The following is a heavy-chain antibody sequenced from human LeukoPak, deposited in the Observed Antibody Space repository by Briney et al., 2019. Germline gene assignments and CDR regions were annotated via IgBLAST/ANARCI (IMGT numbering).Heavy chain of an antibody. V-gene: IGHV3-30*02. J-gene: IGHJ5*02. Sequence: GGSLRLSCAASGFTFSSYGTHWVRQAPGKGLEWVAFIRYDGSNKYYADSVKGRFTISRDNSKNTLYLQMNSLRAEDTAVYYCAKVPGLGGSGSYYNWFDPWGQGTLVTVFS. CDR3: AKVPGLGGSGSYYNWFDP. CDR1: GFTFSSYG. CDR2: IRYDGSNK. D-gene: IGHD3-10*01.